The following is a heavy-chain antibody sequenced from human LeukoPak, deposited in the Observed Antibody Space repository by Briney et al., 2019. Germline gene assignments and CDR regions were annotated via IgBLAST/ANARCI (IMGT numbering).Heavy chain of an antibody. CDR1: GGSISSGSYY. D-gene: IGHD3-3*01. J-gene: IGHJ5*02. Sequence: SQTLSLTCTVSGGSISSGSYYWSWIRQPAGEGLEWIGRIYTSGSTNYNPSLKSRVTISVDTSKNQFSLKLSSVTAADTAVYYCASERLTIFGVPTGWFDPWGQGTLVTVSS. CDR3: ASERLTIFGVPTGWFDP. CDR2: IYTSGST. V-gene: IGHV4-61*02.